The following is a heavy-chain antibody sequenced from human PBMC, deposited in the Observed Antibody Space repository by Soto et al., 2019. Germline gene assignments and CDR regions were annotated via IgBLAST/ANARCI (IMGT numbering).Heavy chain of an antibody. J-gene: IGHJ5*02. V-gene: IGHV4-39*01. D-gene: IGHD3-22*01. Sequence: SETLSLTCTVSGGSISSRSHYWVWMRQPPGKGLEWIGNIYYNGSTYYNPSLKSRVTMSVDTSKNQFSLKVRSVTAADTAIYSCARKCYYYDSAGFYGWFAPWAQGALVTVSS. CDR3: ARKCYYYDSAGFYGWFAP. CDR1: GGSISSRSHY. CDR2: IYYNGST.